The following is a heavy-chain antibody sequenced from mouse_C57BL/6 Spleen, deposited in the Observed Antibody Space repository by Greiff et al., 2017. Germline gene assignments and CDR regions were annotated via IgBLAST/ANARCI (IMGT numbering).Heavy chain of an antibody. V-gene: IGHV1-62-2*01. CDR2: FYPGGGSI. CDR1: GYTFTEYT. D-gene: IGHD2-4*01. CDR3: ARHEDAASYDSLGW. J-gene: IGHJ3*02. Sequence: VQLQQSGAELVKPGASVKLSCKASGYTFTEYTIHWVKQRPGQGLEWIGWFYPGGGSIKYNEKFKDKATLTADKSSSTVYMELSRVTSEDSAVYCCARHEDAASYDSLGWWGQGTLVTVSA.